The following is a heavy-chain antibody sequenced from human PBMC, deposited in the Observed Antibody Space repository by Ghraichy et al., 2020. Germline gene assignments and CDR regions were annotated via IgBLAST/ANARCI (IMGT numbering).Heavy chain of an antibody. CDR2: ISSSSTYI. D-gene: IGHD3-10*02. CDR3: ARVSDSGHYVFDY. Sequence: GSLRLSCVASGFTFSSHSINWVRQAPGKGLDWVSSISSSSTYIYYGDSVKGRFTISRDNAKNSVYLQMNSLRAEDTAVYYCARVSDSGHYVFDYWGQGALVTVSS. V-gene: IGHV3-21*01. J-gene: IGHJ4*02. CDR1: GFTFSSHS.